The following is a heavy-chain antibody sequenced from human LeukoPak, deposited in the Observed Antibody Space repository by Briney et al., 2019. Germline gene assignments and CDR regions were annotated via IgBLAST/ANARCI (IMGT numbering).Heavy chain of an antibody. CDR2: IYYSGST. CDR3: AREGSGSHYYMDV. Sequence: ASEILSLTCTVSGGSISSSSYYWGWIRQPPGKGLEYIGSIYYSGSTYYNPSLKSRVTISVDTSKNQFSLKLSSVTAADTAVYYCAREGSGSHYYMDVWGKGTTVTISS. D-gene: IGHD3-10*01. V-gene: IGHV4-39*07. CDR1: GGSISSSSYY. J-gene: IGHJ6*03.